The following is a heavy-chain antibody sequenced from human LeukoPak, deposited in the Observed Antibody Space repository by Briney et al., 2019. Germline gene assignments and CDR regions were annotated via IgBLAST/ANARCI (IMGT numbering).Heavy chain of an antibody. V-gene: IGHV3-30*02. D-gene: IGHD5-12*01. J-gene: IGHJ4*02. CDR2: IRYDGSNK. Sequence: PGGSLRLSSAASGFTFSSYGRHWVRQAPGKGLEWVAFIRYDGSNKYYADSVKGRFTISRDNSKNTLYLQMNSLRAEDTAVYYCAKARDSGYDFDYWGQGTLVTVSS. CDR3: AKARDSGYDFDY. CDR1: GFTFSSYG.